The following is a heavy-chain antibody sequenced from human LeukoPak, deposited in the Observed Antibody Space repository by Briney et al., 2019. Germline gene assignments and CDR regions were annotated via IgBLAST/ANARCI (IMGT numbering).Heavy chain of an antibody. CDR3: ARVYSSSYDAFDI. J-gene: IGHJ3*02. V-gene: IGHV1-8*01. CDR2: MSPNSGNT. Sequence: ASVKVSCKASGYTFTTYDILWVRQATGQGLEWMGWMSPNSGNTVYSQKFQGRVTMTRTSSVSTAYMELSSLTSEDTAVYYCARVYSSSYDAFDIWGQGTMVTVSS. CDR1: GYTFTTYD. D-gene: IGHD6-13*01.